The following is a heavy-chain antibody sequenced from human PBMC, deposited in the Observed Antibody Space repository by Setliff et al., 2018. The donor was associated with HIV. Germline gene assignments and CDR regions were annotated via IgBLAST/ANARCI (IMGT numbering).Heavy chain of an antibody. CDR3: ARDFRIGWAVQDYWYFDL. Sequence: SETLSLTCTVSGYSISSSSYYWDWIRQPPGKGLEWIGSIYYSGSTYYNPSLKSRVTISVDTSKNQFSLKLSSVTAVDTAVYYCARDFRIGWAVQDYWYFDLWGRGTLVTVSS. V-gene: IGHV4-39*07. J-gene: IGHJ2*01. CDR1: GYSISSSSYY. D-gene: IGHD1-26*01. CDR2: IYYSGST.